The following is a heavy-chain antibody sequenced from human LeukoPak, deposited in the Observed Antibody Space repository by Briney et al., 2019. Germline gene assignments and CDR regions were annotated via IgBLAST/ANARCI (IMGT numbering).Heavy chain of an antibody. D-gene: IGHD1-26*01. V-gene: IGHV3-33*01. CDR1: GFTFRTYG. Sequence: GGSLTLSCAPSGFTFRTYGMQGVPEAPDKGREWVAVIWYDGSNNYYAASVKGRFTISRDNSKNTLYLQMNTLRAEETALYYCARDSVSGMGFYHFDHWGQGTLVTVSS. CDR3: ARDSVSGMGFYHFDH. J-gene: IGHJ4*02. CDR2: IWYDGSNN.